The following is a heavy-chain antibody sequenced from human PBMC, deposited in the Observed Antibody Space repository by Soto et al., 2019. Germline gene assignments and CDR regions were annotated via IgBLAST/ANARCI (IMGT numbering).Heavy chain of an antibody. J-gene: IGHJ4*02. Sequence: GESLKISCKGSGYNFMNNWIGWVRQMAGKGPEWMGTIYPGDSDTKYSPSFQGRVSISADKSVDTAYVQWSSLEASDTAIYYCERYWGSYWQHFDLWGQGTVVTVSS. D-gene: IGHD1-26*01. CDR2: IYPGDSDT. CDR1: GYNFMNNW. CDR3: ERYWGSYWQHFDL. V-gene: IGHV5-51*01.